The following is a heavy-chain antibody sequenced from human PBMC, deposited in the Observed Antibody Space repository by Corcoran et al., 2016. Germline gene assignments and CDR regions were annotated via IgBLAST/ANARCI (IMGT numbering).Heavy chain of an antibody. J-gene: IGHJ6*02. CDR1: GGSISSSSYY. CDR2: IYYSGST. V-gene: IGHV4-39*01. CDR3: ARRGHTPHPNYYYYYGMDV. D-gene: IGHD5-18*01. Sequence: QLQLQESGPGLVKPSETLSLTCTVSGGSISSSSYYWGWIRQPPGKGLEWIGSIYYSGSTYYNPPLKSRVTISVDTSKNQFSLKLSSVTAADTAVYYCARRGHTPHPNYYYYYGMDVWGQGTTVTVSS.